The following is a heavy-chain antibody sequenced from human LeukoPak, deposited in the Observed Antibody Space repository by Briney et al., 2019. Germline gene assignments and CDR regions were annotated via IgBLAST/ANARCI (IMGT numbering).Heavy chain of an antibody. D-gene: IGHD6-19*01. CDR1: GFIFNNYA. CDR2: ISWDSGSI. CDR3: AKDNRRHYTSGPNPDSLH. Sequence: GRSLRLSCAGSGFIFNNYAMHWVRQPPGKGLEWVSGISWDSGSIDYADSVKGRFTISRDNAKNSLYLQMNSLRVEDTAFYYCAKDNRRHYTSGPNPDSLHWGQGALVTVSS. J-gene: IGHJ4*02. V-gene: IGHV3-9*01.